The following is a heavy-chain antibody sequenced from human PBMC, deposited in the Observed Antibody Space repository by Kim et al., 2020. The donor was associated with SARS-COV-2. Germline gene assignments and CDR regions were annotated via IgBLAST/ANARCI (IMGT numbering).Heavy chain of an antibody. V-gene: IGHV3-30*01. D-gene: IGHD1-20*01. Sequence: SVKSRFTISRDNYKNTLYLQMNSLRAEETAVYYCAREISPITGMVNGMDVWGQGTTVTVSS. CDR3: AREISPITGMVNGMDV. J-gene: IGHJ6*02.